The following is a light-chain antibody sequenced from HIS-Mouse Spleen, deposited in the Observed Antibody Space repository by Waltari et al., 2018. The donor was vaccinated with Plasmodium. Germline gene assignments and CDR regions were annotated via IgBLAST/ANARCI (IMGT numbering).Light chain of an antibody. V-gene: IGKV1-8*01. CDR1: QGISSY. CDR3: QQYYSYLLT. CDR2: AAS. J-gene: IGKJ4*01. Sequence: AIRMTQSPSSFSASTGDRVTITCRASQGISSYLAWYQQKPGKAPKLLIYAASTLQSRVPSRFSVSGSGTDFTLTISCLQSEDFATYYCQQYYSYLLTFGGGTKVEIK.